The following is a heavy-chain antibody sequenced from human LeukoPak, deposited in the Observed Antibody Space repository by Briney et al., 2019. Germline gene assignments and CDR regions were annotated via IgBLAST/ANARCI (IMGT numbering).Heavy chain of an antibody. CDR1: GFTFSSYA. D-gene: IGHD1-7*01. CDR2: ISGSGGST. Sequence: GGSLRLSCAASGFTFSSYAMSWVRQAPGKGLEWVSAISGSGGSTYYADSVKGRFTISRDNSKNTLYLQMNSLRAEDTAVYYCAKRLAYWNYGAGIDYWGQGTLVTVSS. J-gene: IGHJ4*02. CDR3: AKRLAYWNYGAGIDY. V-gene: IGHV3-23*01.